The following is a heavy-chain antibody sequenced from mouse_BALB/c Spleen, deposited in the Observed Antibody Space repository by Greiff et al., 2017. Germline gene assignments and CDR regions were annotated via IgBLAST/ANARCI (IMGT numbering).Heavy chain of an antibody. Sequence: EVHLVESGGGLVKPGGSLKLSCAASGFTFSSYAMSWVRQTPEKRLEWVATISSGGSYTYYPDSVKGRFTISRDNAKNTLYLQMSSLRSEDTAMYYCARQDYRYFDVWGAGTTVTVSA. CDR1: GFTFSSYA. V-gene: IGHV5-9-3*01. CDR2: ISSGGSYT. CDR3: ARQDYRYFDV. J-gene: IGHJ1*01. D-gene: IGHD2-12*01.